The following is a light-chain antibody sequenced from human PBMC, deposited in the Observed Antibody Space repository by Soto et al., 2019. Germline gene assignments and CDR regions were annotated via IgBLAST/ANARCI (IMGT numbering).Light chain of an antibody. J-gene: IGKJ4*01. V-gene: IGKV2-28*01. CDR3: MPSRQAPPP. CDR1: QSLLRSDGYSS. CDR2: LGS. Sequence: DIVMTQSPVSLPVTPGEPAFISCRSSQSLLRSDGYSSLDWYRQKSGQSPQLLIHLGSIRASGVTDRLSSSGSGTDLTLQISRVEAEDVGVYCCMPSRQAPPPFGGGN.